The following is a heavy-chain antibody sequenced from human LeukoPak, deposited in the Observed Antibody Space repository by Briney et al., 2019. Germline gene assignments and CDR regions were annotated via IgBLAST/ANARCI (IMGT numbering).Heavy chain of an antibody. J-gene: IGHJ4*02. V-gene: IGHV3-74*01. Sequence: PGGSLRLSCAASGFTFSSYWMHWVRQAPGKGLVWVSRINSDGSSTTYADSVKGRFTISRDNAKNSLYLQMNSLRDEDTAVYYCARDRGSSGWWGFRYWGQGTLVTVSS. CDR1: GFTFSSYW. CDR3: ARDRGSSGWWGFRY. CDR2: INSDGSST. D-gene: IGHD6-19*01.